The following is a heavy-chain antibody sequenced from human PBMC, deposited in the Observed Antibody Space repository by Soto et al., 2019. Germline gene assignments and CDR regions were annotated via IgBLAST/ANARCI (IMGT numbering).Heavy chain of an antibody. D-gene: IGHD2-21*02. V-gene: IGHV3-30*03. CDR3: VRGGPSYCGCDCYPRPI. Sequence: QVQLVESGGGVVQPERSLRLSCAASGFIFSSYGMHWVRQAPGKGLEWMAVISDDGSNKYYADSVKGRFTISRDNFKNTLYLQMNSLRPEDTAVNYCVRGGPSYCGCDCYPRPIWGQGAMVSVSS. CDR2: ISDDGSNK. CDR1: GFIFSSYG. J-gene: IGHJ3*02.